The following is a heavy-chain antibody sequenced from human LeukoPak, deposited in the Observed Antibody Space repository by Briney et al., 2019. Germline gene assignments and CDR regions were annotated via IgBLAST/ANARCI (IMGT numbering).Heavy chain of an antibody. CDR1: GFSVSSNY. V-gene: IGHV3-53*01. J-gene: IGHJ4*02. D-gene: IGHD2-2*01. Sequence: GGSLRLSCAASGFSVSSNYMNWVRQAPGKGLEWVSVIYSGGDTHYADSVKGRFTISRDNSKNTLYLQMNSLRAEDTAVYYCARERTSHCYDYWGQGTLVTVSS. CDR2: IYSGGDT. CDR3: ARERTSHCYDY.